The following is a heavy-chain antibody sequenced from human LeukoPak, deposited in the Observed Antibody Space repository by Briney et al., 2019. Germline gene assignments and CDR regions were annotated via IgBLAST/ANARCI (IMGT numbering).Heavy chain of an antibody. CDR2: INPSGGST. D-gene: IGHD3-22*01. V-gene: IGHV1-46*01. Sequence: VASVKVSCKASGYTFTSYYMHWVRQAPGQGLEWMGIINPSGGSTNYAQKFQGRVTMTRDTSTSTVYMELSSLRSEDTAVYYCARVRKRITMIVVTKAEGWFDPWGQGTLVTVSS. J-gene: IGHJ5*02. CDR1: GYTFTSYY. CDR3: ARVRKRITMIVVTKAEGWFDP.